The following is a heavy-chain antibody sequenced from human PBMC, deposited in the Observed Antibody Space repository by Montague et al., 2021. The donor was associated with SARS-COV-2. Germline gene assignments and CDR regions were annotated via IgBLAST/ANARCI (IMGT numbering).Heavy chain of an antibody. J-gene: IGHJ3*02. Sequence: SETLSLTCTVSGFSIGSGDYWGWFRQPPGKGLVWFGSIYHSGTTYYYPPSQSRLTMSIDTSTNQFSLRLTSVTAADTAVFFCVREKAGGLRNVFDIWGQGTTVTVSS. CDR1: GFSIGSGDY. CDR3: VREKAGGLRNVFDI. CDR2: IYHSGTT. V-gene: IGHV4-38-2*02.